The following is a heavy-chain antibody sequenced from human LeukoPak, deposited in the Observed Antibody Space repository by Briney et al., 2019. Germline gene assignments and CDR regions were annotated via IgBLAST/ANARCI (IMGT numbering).Heavy chain of an antibody. CDR1: GFMFTNFA. V-gene: IGHV3-30*18. Sequence: PGTSLRLSCAASGFMFTNFAFHWVRQAPGKGPEWVATVSYDGKYEFYSDSAKGRFSISRNDSDSTVHLQMHSLRPEDSAVYYCAKVRGPLYYHAVDAWGQGTRVTVSS. CDR2: VSYDGKYE. CDR3: AKVRGPLYYHAVDA. J-gene: IGHJ6*02. D-gene: IGHD1-14*01.